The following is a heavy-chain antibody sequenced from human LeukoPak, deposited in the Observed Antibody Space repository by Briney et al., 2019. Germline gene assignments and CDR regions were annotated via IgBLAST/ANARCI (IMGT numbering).Heavy chain of an antibody. CDR3: ATGRRENGGFDY. V-gene: IGHV1-24*01. Sequence: ASVKVSCKVSGYTLTELSMHWVRQAPGKGLEWMGGFDPEDGETIYAQKFQGRVTMTEDTSTDTAYMELSSLRSEDTAVYYCATGRRENGGFDYWGQETLVTVSS. D-gene: IGHD1-1*01. J-gene: IGHJ4*02. CDR1: GYTLTELS. CDR2: FDPEDGET.